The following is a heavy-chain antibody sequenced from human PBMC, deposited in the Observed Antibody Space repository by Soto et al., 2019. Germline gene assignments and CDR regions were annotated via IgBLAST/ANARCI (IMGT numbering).Heavy chain of an antibody. D-gene: IGHD3-3*01. CDR2: ISSSSSAI. CDR1: GFTFSSYS. V-gene: IGHV3-48*01. Sequence: GSLRLSCAASGFTFSSYSMNWVRQAPGKGLEWVSYISSSSSAIYYADSVKGRFTISRDNAKNSLYLQMNSLRAEDTAVYYCARETYYDFWSGPYYGMDVWGQGTTVTVSS. J-gene: IGHJ6*02. CDR3: ARETYYDFWSGPYYGMDV.